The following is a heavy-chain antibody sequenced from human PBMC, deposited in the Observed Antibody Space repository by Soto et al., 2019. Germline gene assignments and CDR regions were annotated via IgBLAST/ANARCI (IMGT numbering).Heavy chain of an antibody. CDR1: GYTFATYD. CDR2: MNPNSGNT. CDR3: ARGDGSIFNGLDS. Sequence: QVQLVQSGAEVKTPGASVKVSCKASGYTFATYDINWVRQAPGQGLEWMGWMNPNSGNTGYAQKFQGRLTMTGDTALSIAHMELSSLRNEDTAVYYCARGDGSIFNGLDSWGQGTRVTVSA. D-gene: IGHD5-12*01. J-gene: IGHJ5*01. V-gene: IGHV1-8*01.